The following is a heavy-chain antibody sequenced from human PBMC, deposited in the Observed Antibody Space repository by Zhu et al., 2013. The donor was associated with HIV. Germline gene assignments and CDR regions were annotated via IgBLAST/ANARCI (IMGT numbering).Heavy chain of an antibody. Sequence: QGQLVQSGAEVKKPGSSVKVSCKTSGDTFARYSINWVRQAPGRGLEWMGGIIPLLGTTNYAQNFEGRITFTADDPTTTVYMELSSLKSEDTAVYFCARERSVVAAPSIDAFDIWGQGTNAHRLF. CDR2: IIPLLGTT. V-gene: IGHV1-69*01. CDR3: ARERSVVAAPSIDAFDI. CDR1: GDTFARYS. D-gene: IGHD2-21*01. J-gene: IGHJ3*02.